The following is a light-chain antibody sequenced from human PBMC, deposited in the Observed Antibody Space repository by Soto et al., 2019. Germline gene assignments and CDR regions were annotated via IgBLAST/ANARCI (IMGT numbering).Light chain of an antibody. CDR3: QEYRSSPIT. CDR2: GSS. Sequence: EILMTQSPATLSVSPGERATLSCRASQFVSSNLAWYQQKPGQAPRLLISGSSSRATGIPDRFSGSGSGTDFTLTISRLEPEDFALYYCQEYRSSPITFGQGTRLEIK. CDR1: QFVSSN. J-gene: IGKJ5*01. V-gene: IGKV3-20*01.